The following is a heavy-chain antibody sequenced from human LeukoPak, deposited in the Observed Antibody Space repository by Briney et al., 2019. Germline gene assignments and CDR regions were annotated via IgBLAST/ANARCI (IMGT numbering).Heavy chain of an antibody. V-gene: IGHV4-59*01. Sequence: SETLSLTCTVSSGSISTYYWSWIRQPPGKGLEWIGYIYYCGATKYNPSLKSRVTISLDTSKNQFSLKLSSVTAADTAVYYCARYDNRDYYFDYWGQGALVTVSS. CDR2: IYYCGAT. J-gene: IGHJ4*02. CDR3: ARYDNRDYYFDY. D-gene: IGHD3-22*01. CDR1: SGSISTYY.